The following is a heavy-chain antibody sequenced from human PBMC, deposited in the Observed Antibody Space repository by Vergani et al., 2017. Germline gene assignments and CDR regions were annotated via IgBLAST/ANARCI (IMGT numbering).Heavy chain of an antibody. CDR3: ASTGHRSGWYAREDAFDI. D-gene: IGHD6-19*01. CDR1: GGTFSSYT. V-gene: IGHV1-69*02. Sequence: QVQLVQSGAEVKKPGSSVKVSCKASGGTFSSYTISWVRQAPGQGLEWMGRIIPILGIANYAQKFQGRVTITADKSTSTAYMELSSLRSEDTAVYYCASTGHRSGWYAREDAFDIWGQGTMVTVSS. J-gene: IGHJ3*02. CDR2: IIPILGIA.